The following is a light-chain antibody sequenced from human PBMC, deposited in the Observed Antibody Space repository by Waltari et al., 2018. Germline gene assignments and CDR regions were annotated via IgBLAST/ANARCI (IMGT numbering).Light chain of an antibody. CDR1: GSNLGAGYD. V-gene: IGLV1-40*01. CDR3: QSYDTSLSVV. J-gene: IGLJ2*01. CDR2: GTR. Sequence: QSVLTQPPSVSGAPGQRVSISCTGSGSNLGAGYDVHWYQQHPGKAPKLLIYGTRTRPPGVPDRFLGSQSGTSASLAITALQAEDEAEYYCQSYDTSLSVVFGGGTKLTVL.